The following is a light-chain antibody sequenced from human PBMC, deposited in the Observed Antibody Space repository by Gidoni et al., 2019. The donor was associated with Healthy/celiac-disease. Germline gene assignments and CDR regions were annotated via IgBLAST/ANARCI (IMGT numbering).Light chain of an antibody. J-gene: IGKJ5*01. CDR2: LGS. CDR3: MRDLQTPIT. Sequence: DIVMTQSPLSLPVTPGEPASISCRSSQSLLHSNGYNYLDWYLQKPGQTPQLLIYLGSNRASGVPDRFSGSGSGTDFTLKISRVEAEDVGVYYCMRDLQTPITFGQGTRLEIK. V-gene: IGKV2-28*01. CDR1: QSLLHSNGYNY.